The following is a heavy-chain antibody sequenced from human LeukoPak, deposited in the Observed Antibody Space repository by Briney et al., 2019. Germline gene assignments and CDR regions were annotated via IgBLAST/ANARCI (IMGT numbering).Heavy chain of an antibody. D-gene: IGHD1/OR15-1a*01. CDR1: GFTFSNHS. J-gene: IGHJ4*02. CDR2: ISSSSSYI. CDR3: ARWEHAGGYVY. V-gene: IGHV3-21*01. Sequence: GGSLRLSCAASGFTFSNHSMNWVRQAPGKGLEWVSSISSSSSYIYYADSVKGRFTISRDNAKNSLYLQMNSLRAEDTAVYYCARWEHAGGYVYWGQGTLVTVSS.